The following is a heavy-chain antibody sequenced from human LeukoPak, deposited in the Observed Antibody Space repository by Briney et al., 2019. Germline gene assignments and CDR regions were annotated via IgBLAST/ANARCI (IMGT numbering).Heavy chain of an antibody. CDR3: ATGLVTNYYGMDA. D-gene: IGHD4-23*01. Sequence: ASVKVSCRASGSTLTSYGINWVGQAPGQGLGGLGWISAYTGDTKYAQNLQGRVTMTEDTSTDTAYMELSSLRSEDTAVYYCATGLVTNYYGMDAWGQGTTVTVSS. V-gene: IGHV1-18*01. CDR2: ISAYTGDT. CDR1: GSTLTSYG. J-gene: IGHJ6*02.